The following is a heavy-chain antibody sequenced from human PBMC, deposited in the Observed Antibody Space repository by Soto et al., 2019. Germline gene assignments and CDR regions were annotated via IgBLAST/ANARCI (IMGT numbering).Heavy chain of an antibody. CDR3: AKEVVATVKYYYYYGMDV. Sequence: GGSLRLSCAASGFTFSSYGMHWVRKDPDKGLEWVAVISYDGSNKYYADSVKGRFTISRDNSKNTLYLQMNRLRAEDTAVYYCAKEVVATVKYYYYYGMDVWSQGTTVTVSS. V-gene: IGHV3-30*18. D-gene: IGHD5-12*01. CDR2: ISYDGSNK. J-gene: IGHJ6*02. CDR1: GFTFSSYG.